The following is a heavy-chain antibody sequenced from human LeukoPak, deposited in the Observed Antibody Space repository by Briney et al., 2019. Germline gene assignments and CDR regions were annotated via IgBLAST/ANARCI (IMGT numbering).Heavy chain of an antibody. CDR3: ARGTRYYGSGSYASAMDV. V-gene: IGHV4-61*02. D-gene: IGHD3-10*01. J-gene: IGHJ6*03. CDR2: IYTSGST. CDR1: GGSISSGSYY. Sequence: SETLSLTCTVSGGSISSGSYYWSWIRQPAGKGLEWIGRIYTSGSTNYNPSLKSRVTISVDTSKNQFSLKLSSVTAADTAVYYSARGTRYYGSGSYASAMDVWGKGTTVTVSS.